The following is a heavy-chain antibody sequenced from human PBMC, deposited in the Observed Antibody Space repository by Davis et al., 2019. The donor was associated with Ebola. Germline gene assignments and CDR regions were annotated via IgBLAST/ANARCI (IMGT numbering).Heavy chain of an antibody. CDR1: GFTFSSYA. D-gene: IGHD3-10*01. V-gene: IGHV3-23*01. CDR2: ISGSGGST. Sequence: GESLKISCAASGFTFSSYAMSWVRQAPGKGLEWVSAISGSGGSTYYADSVKGRFTISRDNAKNSLYLQMNSLRDEDTAVYYCASFLVQGVIPPYNWFDPWGQGTLVTVSS. J-gene: IGHJ5*02. CDR3: ASFLVQGVIPPYNWFDP.